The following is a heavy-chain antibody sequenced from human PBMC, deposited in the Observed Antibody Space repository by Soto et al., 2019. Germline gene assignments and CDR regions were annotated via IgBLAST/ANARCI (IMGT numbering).Heavy chain of an antibody. CDR3: ARRREDDSSGYHHIDY. D-gene: IGHD3-22*01. V-gene: IGHV4-59*08. CDR2: IHYNGNT. J-gene: IGHJ4*02. CDR1: GDSISSYS. Sequence: SETLSLTCTVSGDSISSYSWSWIRQPPGKGLEWIGNIHYNGNTKYSPSLKSRVTMSVGTSKNQFSLWLSSVTAADTAVYYCARRREDDSSGYHHIDYWGRGTLVTVSS.